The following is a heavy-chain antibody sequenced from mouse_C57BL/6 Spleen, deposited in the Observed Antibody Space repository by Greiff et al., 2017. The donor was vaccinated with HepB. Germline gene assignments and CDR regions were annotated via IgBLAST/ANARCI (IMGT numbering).Heavy chain of an antibody. Sequence: QVQLQQSGAELVKPGASVKISCKASGYAFSSYWMNWVKQRPGKGLEWIGQIYPGDGDTNYNGKFKGKATLTADKSSSTAYMQLSSLTSEDSAVYFCARSGGSSPYWYFDVWGTGTTVTVSS. J-gene: IGHJ1*03. CDR3: ARSGGSSPYWYFDV. CDR1: GYAFSSYW. V-gene: IGHV1-80*01. CDR2: IYPGDGDT. D-gene: IGHD1-1*01.